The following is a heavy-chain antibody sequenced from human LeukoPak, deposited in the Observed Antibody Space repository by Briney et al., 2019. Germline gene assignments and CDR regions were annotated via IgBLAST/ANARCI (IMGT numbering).Heavy chain of an antibody. CDR2: IYSGGST. CDR3: ARVGWLQFRPYDY. V-gene: IGHV3-66*01. J-gene: IGHJ4*02. D-gene: IGHD5-24*01. CDR1: GFTVSSNY. Sequence: GGSLRLSCAASGFTVSSNYMSWVRQAPGKGLEWVSVIYSGGSTYYADSVKGRFTISRDNSKNTLYLQMNSLRAEDTAVYYCARVGWLQFRPYDYWGQGTLVTVSS.